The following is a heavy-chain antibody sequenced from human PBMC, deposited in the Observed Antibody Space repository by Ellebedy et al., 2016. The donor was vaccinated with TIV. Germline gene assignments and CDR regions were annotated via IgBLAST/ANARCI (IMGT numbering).Heavy chain of an antibody. CDR1: GFTFTIYA. D-gene: IGHD4-11*01. V-gene: IGHV3-30-3*01. J-gene: IGHJ3*02. CDR3: ARDGRTWDYSASDDAFDI. CDR2: ISDDGSTE. Sequence: PGGSLRLSCAASGFTFTIYAMSWVRQAPGKGLEWVAVISDDGSTEYFADSVKGRFTISRDNSKNTLYLQMNSLRTEDTAVYYCARDGRTWDYSASDDAFDIWGPGTMVTVSS.